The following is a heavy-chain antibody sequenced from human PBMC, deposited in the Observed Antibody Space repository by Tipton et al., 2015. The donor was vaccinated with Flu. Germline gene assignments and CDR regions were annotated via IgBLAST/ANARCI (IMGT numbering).Heavy chain of an antibody. CDR3: ARDDLVWSRGFECNGVDV. D-gene: IGHD3-3*01. CDR1: DGSFNGYF. V-gene: IGHV4-4*07. CDR2: IYTNGDI. Sequence: TLSLTCTVSDGSFNGYFWTWIRQPAGKGLEWIGRIYTNGDIAYNPSLQSRVILSVDASKNQFSLKLRSVTAADTAVYFCARDDLVWSRGFECNGVDVWGQGTAVTVSS. J-gene: IGHJ6*02.